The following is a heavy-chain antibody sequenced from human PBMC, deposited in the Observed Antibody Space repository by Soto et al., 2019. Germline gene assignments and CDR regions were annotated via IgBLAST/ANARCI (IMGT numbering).Heavy chain of an antibody. D-gene: IGHD5-12*01. V-gene: IGHV4-39*01. CDR2: IHYSGST. Sequence: PSETLSLTCTVSGGSISSIIYYWGWIRQPPGKGLEWIGNIHYSGSTYYDSSLQSRVTISIDTSKNQFSLKLSSVTATDTAVYYCARRQWLRFVDWLDPWGQGTLVTVS. CDR3: ARRQWLRFVDWLDP. J-gene: IGHJ5*02. CDR1: GGSISSIIYY.